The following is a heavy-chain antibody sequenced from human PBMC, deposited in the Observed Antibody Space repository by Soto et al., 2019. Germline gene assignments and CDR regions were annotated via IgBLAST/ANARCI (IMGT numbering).Heavy chain of an antibody. CDR2: ISERSNDI. CDR3: ARDKFGSGSYNSLLAFDY. V-gene: IGHV3-21*06. Sequence: LRLSCAASGFTFSTYSMNWVRQAPGKGLDWVSSISERSNDIYYTDSVRGRFTVSRDNAKNSLYLQMYGLRAEDTALYYCARDKFGSGSYNSLLAFDYFGQRTLVTLSS. D-gene: IGHD1-26*01. J-gene: IGHJ4*02. CDR1: GFTFSTYS.